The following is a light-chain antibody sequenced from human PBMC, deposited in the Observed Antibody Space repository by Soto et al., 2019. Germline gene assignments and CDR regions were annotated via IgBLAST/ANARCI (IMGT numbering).Light chain of an antibody. CDR3: QQFYSYPFT. CDR2: GAS. V-gene: IGKV1-9*01. J-gene: IGKJ3*01. CDR1: QGISNH. Sequence: DIQLTQSPSFLSASVGDRVTITCRASQGISNHFAWYQQKPGKAPRLLIYGASTLQSGVPSRFSGSISVTEFTLTFSSLQPEDLATYNSQQFYSYPFTFGPGNKVDVK.